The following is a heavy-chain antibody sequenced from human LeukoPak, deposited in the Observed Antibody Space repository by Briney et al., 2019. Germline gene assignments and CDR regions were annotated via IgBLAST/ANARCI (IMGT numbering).Heavy chain of an antibody. D-gene: IGHD3-22*01. V-gene: IGHV7-4-1*02. CDR1: GHTFTNYA. Sequence: ASVKVSCKASGHTFTNYAMNWVRQAPGQGLEWMGWMNTNTGNPTYAQGFTGRFVFSLDTSVSTAYLQISSLKTEDTAVYYCAVLSYDSSGYYYPFDYWGQGTLVTVSS. CDR2: MNTNTGNP. J-gene: IGHJ4*02. CDR3: AVLSYDSSGYYYPFDY.